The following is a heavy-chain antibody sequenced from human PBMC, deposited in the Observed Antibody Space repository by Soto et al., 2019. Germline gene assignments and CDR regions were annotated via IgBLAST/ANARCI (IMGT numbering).Heavy chain of an antibody. CDR3: AREGTGGGFDI. CDR2: IASTGDP. D-gene: IGHD2-15*01. Sequence: GSLRLSCVASGFTFSSFDMHWVRQISGKGLEWVSSIASTGDPYYPVSVEGRFTISRENAKNSLYLLINSLRIGDTAVYYCAREGTGGGFDIWGQGTVVTVSS. CDR1: GFTFSSFD. V-gene: IGHV3-13*04. J-gene: IGHJ3*02.